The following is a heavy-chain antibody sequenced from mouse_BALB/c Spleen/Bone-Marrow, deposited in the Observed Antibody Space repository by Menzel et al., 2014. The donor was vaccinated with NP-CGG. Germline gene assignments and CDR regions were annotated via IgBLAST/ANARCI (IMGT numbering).Heavy chain of an antibody. V-gene: IGHV1S81*02. D-gene: IGHD2-3*01. J-gene: IGHJ4*01. CDR3: TRGGWLAMDF. CDR1: GHTFTRYY. Sequence: QVHVKQSGAELVNPGASAMLSCKASGHTFTRYYMFWVKQMPGQGLEWIGEINPSNGGTNFYEKFKSKGTLTVDKSSSTAYMQLSSLTSEDSAVYCRTRGGWLAMDFWGHGTSVTISS. CDR2: INPSNGGT.